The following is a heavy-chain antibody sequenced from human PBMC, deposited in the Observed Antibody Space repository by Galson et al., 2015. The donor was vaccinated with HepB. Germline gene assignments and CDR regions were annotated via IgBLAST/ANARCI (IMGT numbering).Heavy chain of an antibody. CDR1: GFTFSRNS. D-gene: IGHD6-13*01. J-gene: IGHJ4*02. CDR3: ARSMQVVAAADH. V-gene: IGHV3-33*01. Sequence: SLRLSCAASGFTFSRNSMHWVRQAPGKGLEWVAVIWHDGGNKYHADSVKGRFTISRDNSKNTVSLQMNSLREEDTAVYYCARSMQVVAAADHWGQGTLVTVSS. CDR2: IWHDGGNK.